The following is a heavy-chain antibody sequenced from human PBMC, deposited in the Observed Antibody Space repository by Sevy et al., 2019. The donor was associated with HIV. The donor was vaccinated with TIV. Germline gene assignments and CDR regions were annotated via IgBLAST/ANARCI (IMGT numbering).Heavy chain of an antibody. CDR3: ARDCSSTSCLWGLDV. D-gene: IGHD2-2*01. CDR1: GFSFNMYW. V-gene: IGHV3-7*03. CDR2: IKRDGSEK. Sequence: GGSLRLSCTASGFSFNMYWMSWVRQAPGQGLEWVGHIKRDGSEKYYVVSVRGRFTISRDNAKNSLYLQMNSLRAEDTAVYYCARDCSSTSCLWGLDVWGQGTTVTVSS. J-gene: IGHJ6*02.